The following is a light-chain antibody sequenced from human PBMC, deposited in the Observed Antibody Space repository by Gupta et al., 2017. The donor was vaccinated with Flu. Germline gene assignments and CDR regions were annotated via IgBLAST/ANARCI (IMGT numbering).Light chain of an antibody. CDR3: QQYDSYSLT. Sequence: GDRVTITCRASQSLSSWLAWYQQKPGKAPNLLIYKASNLESGVPSRFSGSGSGTEFTLTVSSLQPDDFATYYCQQYDSYSLTFGGGTKVEI. V-gene: IGKV1-5*03. J-gene: IGKJ4*01. CDR2: KAS. CDR1: QSLSSW.